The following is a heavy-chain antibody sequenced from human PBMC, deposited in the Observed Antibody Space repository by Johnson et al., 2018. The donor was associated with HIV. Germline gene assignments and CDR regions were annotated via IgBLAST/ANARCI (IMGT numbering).Heavy chain of an antibody. J-gene: IGHJ3*02. CDR2: IGWDGFTI. V-gene: IGHV3-20*04. D-gene: IGHD2-2*01. CDR3: ARGYCSSTSCRGTLFAFDI. CDR1: GFTFSSYA. Sequence: VQLVESGGGVVQSGRSLRLSCAASGFTFSSYAMSWVRQGPGKGLEWVAGIGWDGFTIGYVDSVKGRFTISRDDATNSLYLQMNSLRAEDTALYYCARGYCSSTSCRGTLFAFDIWGQGTMVTVSS.